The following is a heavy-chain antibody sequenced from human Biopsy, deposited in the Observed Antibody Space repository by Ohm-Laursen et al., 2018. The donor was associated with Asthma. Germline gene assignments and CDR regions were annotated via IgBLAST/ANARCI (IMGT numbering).Heavy chain of an antibody. V-gene: IGHV1-46*01. J-gene: IGHJ4*02. Sequence: ASVKVSCKASGYTFTSYYIHWVRQAPGQGLEWMGIINPSGGSASYPQKFQGRVTMTRDTSTSTVYMELSSLSSEDTAVYYCARAFVESAAFDYWGQGTLVTVSS. CDR2: INPSGGSA. CDR3: ARAFVESAAFDY. CDR1: GYTFTSYY. D-gene: IGHD2/OR15-2a*01.